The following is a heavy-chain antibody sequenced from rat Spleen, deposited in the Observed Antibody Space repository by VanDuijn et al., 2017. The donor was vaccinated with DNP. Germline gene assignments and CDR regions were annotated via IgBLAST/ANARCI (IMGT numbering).Heavy chain of an antibody. V-gene: IGHV5-19*01. CDR2: ISPSGVVI. CDR3: ARPDY. CDR1: GFTFSKYG. Sequence: EVQLVESGGGLVQPGRSLKLSCAASGFTFSKYGLHWVRQAPTKGLGWVASISPSGVVISYRDSVKGRFTISRDNAKGTLYLQVDSLRSEDTATYYCARPDYWGQGVMVTVSS. J-gene: IGHJ2*01.